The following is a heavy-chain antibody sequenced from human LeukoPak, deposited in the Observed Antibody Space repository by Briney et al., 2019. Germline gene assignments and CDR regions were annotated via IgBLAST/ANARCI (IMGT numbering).Heavy chain of an antibody. CDR1: GYTFTSYD. V-gene: IGHV1-8*02. Sequence: ASVKVSCKASGYTFTSYDINWVRQATGQGLEWMGWMNPNSGNTGYAQKFQGRVTMTRDTSTSTVYMELSSLRSEDTAVYYCARGRYCSSTSCYFDYWSQGTLVTVSS. CDR2: MNPNSGNT. D-gene: IGHD2-2*01. J-gene: IGHJ4*02. CDR3: ARGRYCSSTSCYFDY.